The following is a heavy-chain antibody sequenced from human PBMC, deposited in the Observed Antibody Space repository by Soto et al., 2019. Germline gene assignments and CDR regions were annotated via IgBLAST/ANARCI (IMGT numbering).Heavy chain of an antibody. Sequence: QVQLVQSGAEVKKPGSSVKVSCKASGGTFSSYAISWVRQAPGQGLEWMGGIIPIFDTANYAQKFQGRVTITADKSTSTAYMELSSLRSEDTAVYYCARGHLVGAYYYYGMDVWGQGTTVTVSS. CDR3: ARGHLVGAYYYYGMDV. V-gene: IGHV1-69*06. CDR1: GGTFSSYA. J-gene: IGHJ6*02. D-gene: IGHD1-26*01. CDR2: IIPIFDTA.